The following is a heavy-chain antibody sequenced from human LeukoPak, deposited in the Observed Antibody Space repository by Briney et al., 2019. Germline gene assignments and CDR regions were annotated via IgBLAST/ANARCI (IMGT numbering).Heavy chain of an antibody. V-gene: IGHV4-34*01. Sequence: PSETLSLTCAVYGGSFSGYYWSWIRQPPGKGLEWIGEINHSGSTNYNPSLKGRVTISVDTSKNQFSLKLSSVTAADTAVYYCARGGYDGSVYTRDFDYWGQGTLVTVSS. D-gene: IGHD3-22*01. J-gene: IGHJ4*02. CDR2: INHSGST. CDR1: GGSFSGYY. CDR3: ARGGYDGSVYTRDFDY.